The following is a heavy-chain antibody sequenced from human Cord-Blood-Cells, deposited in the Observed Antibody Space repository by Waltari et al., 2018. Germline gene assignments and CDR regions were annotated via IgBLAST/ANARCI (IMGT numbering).Heavy chain of an antibody. V-gene: IGHV3-53*01. J-gene: IGHJ4*02. D-gene: IGHD6-19*01. CDR1: GFTVSSNY. CDR3: AREGHSSGWSFDY. Sequence: EVQLVESGGGLIQPGGSLRLSCAASGFTVSSNYMSWVRQAPGKGLEWVSVIYSGGSTYYADSGKGRFTISRDNSKNTLYLQMNSLRAEDTAVYYCAREGHSSGWSFDYWGQGTLVTVSS. CDR2: IYSGGST.